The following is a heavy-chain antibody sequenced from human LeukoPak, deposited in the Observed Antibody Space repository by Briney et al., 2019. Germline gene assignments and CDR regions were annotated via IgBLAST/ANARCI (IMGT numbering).Heavy chain of an antibody. CDR1: GGSISNGGYY. V-gene: IGHV4-31*03. CDR3: ARGGDRRGFDY. J-gene: IGHJ4*02. CDR2: IYDSGTT. Sequence: SETLSLTCTVSGGSISNGGYYWSWIRQHPGKGLEWIGYIYDSGTTYYNPALQSRVTILVDTSGNQFSLKLRSLTAADTAVYYCARGGDRRGFDYWGQGTLVTVSS. D-gene: IGHD1-14*01.